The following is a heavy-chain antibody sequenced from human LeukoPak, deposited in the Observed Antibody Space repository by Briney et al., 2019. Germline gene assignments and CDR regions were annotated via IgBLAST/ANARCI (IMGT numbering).Heavy chain of an antibody. J-gene: IGHJ4*02. CDR1: GFTFSSYA. D-gene: IGHD3-22*01. V-gene: IGHV3-30-3*01. Sequence: PGRSLRLSCAASGFTFSSYAMHWVRQAPGKGLEWVAVISYDGSNKYYADSVKGRFTISRDNSKNTLYLQMNSLRAEDTAVYYCARASIYRSSGYFFDYWGQGTLITVSS. CDR2: ISYDGSNK. CDR3: ARASIYRSSGYFFDY.